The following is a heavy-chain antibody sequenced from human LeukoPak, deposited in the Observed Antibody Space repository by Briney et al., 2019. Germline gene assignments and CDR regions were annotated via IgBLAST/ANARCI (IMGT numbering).Heavy chain of an antibody. CDR2: IYPGDSDT. CDR3: AIGYYDSSGYYEKGVDY. V-gene: IGHV5-51*01. CDR1: GYSFTSYW. J-gene: IGHJ4*02. D-gene: IGHD3-22*01. Sequence: GESLKISCKGSGYSFTSYWIGWVRQMPGKGLEWMGIIYPGDSDTRYSPSFQGQVTTSADKSISTAYLQWSSLKASDTAMYYCAIGYYDSSGYYEKGVDYWGQGTLVTVSS.